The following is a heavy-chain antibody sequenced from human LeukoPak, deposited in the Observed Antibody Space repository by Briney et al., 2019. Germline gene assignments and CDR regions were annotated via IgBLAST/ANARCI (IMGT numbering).Heavy chain of an antibody. J-gene: IGHJ5*02. Sequence: GASVKVSCKASGYTFTSYGISWVRQAPGQGLEWMGGIIPIFGTANYAQKFQGRVTITADESTSTAYMELSSLRSEDTAVYYCARDRGYCSGGSCYNPPGGPPTNWFDPWGQGTLVTVSS. V-gene: IGHV1-69*13. CDR2: IIPIFGTA. CDR3: ARDRGYCSGGSCYNPPGGPPTNWFDP. D-gene: IGHD2-15*01. CDR1: GYTFTSYG.